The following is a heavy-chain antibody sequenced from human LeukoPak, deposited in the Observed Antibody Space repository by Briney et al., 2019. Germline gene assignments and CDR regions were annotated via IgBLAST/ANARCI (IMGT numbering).Heavy chain of an antibody. V-gene: IGHV1-18*01. J-gene: IGHJ6*03. Sequence: ASVKVSCKASGYTFTSYGISWVRQAPGQGLEWMGWISAYNGNTNYAQKLQGRVTITADESTSTAYMELSSLRSEDTAVYYCARDMLGYYYYYMDVWGKGTTVTDSS. CDR2: ISAYNGNT. D-gene: IGHD3-10*02. CDR1: GYTFTSYG. CDR3: ARDMLGYYYYYMDV.